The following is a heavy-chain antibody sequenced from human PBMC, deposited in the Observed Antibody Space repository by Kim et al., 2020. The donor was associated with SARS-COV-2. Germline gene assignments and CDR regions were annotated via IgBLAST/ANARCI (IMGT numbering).Heavy chain of an antibody. V-gene: IGHV4-34*01. D-gene: IGHD3-22*01. CDR3: ARGVNCYDSIGLNWFDP. CDR1: GGSFSGYY. Sequence: SETLSLTCAVYGGSFSGYYWSWIRQPPGKGLEWIGEINHSGSTNYNPSLKSRVTISVDTSKNQFSLKLSSVTAADTAVYYCARGVNCYDSIGLNWFDP. CDR2: INHSGST. J-gene: IGHJ5*02.